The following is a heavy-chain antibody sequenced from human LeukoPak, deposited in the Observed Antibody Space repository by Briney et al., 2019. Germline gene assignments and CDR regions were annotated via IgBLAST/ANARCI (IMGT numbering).Heavy chain of an antibody. Sequence: SETLSLTCAVYGGSFSGYYWSWIRQPPGKGLEWIGEINHSGSTNYNPSLKSRVTISVDTSKNQFSLKLSSVTAADTAVYYCARETGYYGSGSFAYWGQGTLVTVSS. D-gene: IGHD3-10*01. J-gene: IGHJ4*02. V-gene: IGHV4-34*01. CDR1: GGSFSGYY. CDR3: ARETGYYGSGSFAY. CDR2: INHSGST.